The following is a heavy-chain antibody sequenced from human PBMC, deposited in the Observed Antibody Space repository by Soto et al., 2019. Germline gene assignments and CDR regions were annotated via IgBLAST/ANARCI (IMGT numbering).Heavy chain of an antibody. Sequence: PGGSLILSCASSGLIFSSYAMSWVRQAPGKGLEWVSGISGSGGTTYYADSVKGRFSISRDNPKSTLYLHLNSLTAEDTAVYYCARAIYNFFTGYLQPFDYWGQGILVTVSS. CDR2: ISGSGGTT. D-gene: IGHD3-9*01. CDR1: GLIFSSYA. J-gene: IGHJ4*02. CDR3: ARAIYNFFTGYLQPFDY. V-gene: IGHV3-23*01.